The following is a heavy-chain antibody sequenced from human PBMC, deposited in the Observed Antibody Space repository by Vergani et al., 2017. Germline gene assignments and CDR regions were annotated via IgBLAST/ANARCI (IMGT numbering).Heavy chain of an antibody. J-gene: IGHJ6*03. V-gene: IGHV4-39*01. Sequence: QLQLQESGPGLVKPSETLSLTCTVSGGSISSSSYYWGWIRQPPGKGLEWIGSIYYSGSTYYNPSLKSRVTISVDTSKNQFSLKLSSVTAADTAVYYCASCVHYDYYMDVWGKGTTVTVSS. CDR3: ASCVHYDYYMDV. CDR1: GGSISSSSYY. CDR2: IYYSGST.